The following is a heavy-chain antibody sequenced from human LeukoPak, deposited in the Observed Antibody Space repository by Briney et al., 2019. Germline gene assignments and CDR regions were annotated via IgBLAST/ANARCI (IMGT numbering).Heavy chain of an antibody. Sequence: PSQTLSHTCTVSGGSISSGGYYWSWIRQPPGKGLEWIGYIYHSGSTYYNPSLKSRVTISVDRSKNQFSLKLSSVTAADTAVYYCARDYRPCGGDCYSDAFDIWGQGTMVTVSS. V-gene: IGHV4-30-2*01. D-gene: IGHD2-21*01. J-gene: IGHJ3*02. CDR3: ARDYRPCGGDCYSDAFDI. CDR1: GGSISSGGYY. CDR2: IYHSGST.